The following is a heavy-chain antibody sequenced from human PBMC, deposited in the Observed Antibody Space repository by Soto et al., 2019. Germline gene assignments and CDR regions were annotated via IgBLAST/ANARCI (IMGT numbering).Heavy chain of an antibody. CDR3: ARGGTRAYFYH. CDR1: GGSISSGGYY. J-gene: IGHJ1*01. Sequence: QVQLQESGPGLVKPSQTLSLTCTVSGGSISSGGYYWSWIRQHPGKGLEWIGSIYDSGSTYYNPSLKSRVTISVDASKNHLSPKLVSVTAADTAMYYCARGGTRAYFYHWGKGTLVTVSS. CDR2: IYDSGST. V-gene: IGHV4-31*03. D-gene: IGHD1-1*01.